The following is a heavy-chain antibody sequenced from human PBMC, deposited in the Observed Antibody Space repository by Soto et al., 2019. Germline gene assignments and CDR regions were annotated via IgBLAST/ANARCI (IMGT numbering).Heavy chain of an antibody. J-gene: IGHJ2*01. CDR2: IYYSGST. V-gene: IGHV4-61*01. CDR3: AREPSPYYYDSSGPNWYFDL. CDR1: GGSVSSGSYY. Sequence: QVQLQESGPGLVEPSETLSLTCNVSGGSVSSGSYYWSWIRQPPGKGLEWIGYIYYSGSTSYNPPLKSRVTISVDTSKNQFSLKLTSVTAADTAMYYCAREPSPYYYDSSGPNWYFDLWGRGTLVTVSS. D-gene: IGHD3-22*01.